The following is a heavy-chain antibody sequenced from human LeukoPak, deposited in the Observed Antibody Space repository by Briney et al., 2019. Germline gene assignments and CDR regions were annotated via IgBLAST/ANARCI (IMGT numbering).Heavy chain of an antibody. J-gene: IGHJ4*02. CDR2: ISWNSGSI. V-gene: IGHV3-9*01. CDR3: AREDSSGIDY. Sequence: PGGSLRLSCAASGFTFDDYAMHWVRQAPGKGLEWVSGISWNSGSIGYADSVKGRFTISRDNAKNTLYLQMNSLRAEDTAVYYCAREDSSGIDYWGQGTLVTVSS. D-gene: IGHD3-22*01. CDR1: GFTFDDYA.